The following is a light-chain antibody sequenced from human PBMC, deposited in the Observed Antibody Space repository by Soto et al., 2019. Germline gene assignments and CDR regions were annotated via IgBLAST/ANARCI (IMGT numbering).Light chain of an antibody. V-gene: IGKV1-39*01. J-gene: IGKJ2*01. CDR3: QQCYTAPRT. Sequence: DIQMTQSPSSLPASVGDRISITCRASQSISSYLSWYQQKPGKAPKLLIYGASNLQSGVPSRFSGSGSETGFTLTISSLQPEDFATYYCQQCYTAPRTFGQGTKLEIK. CDR2: GAS. CDR1: QSISSY.